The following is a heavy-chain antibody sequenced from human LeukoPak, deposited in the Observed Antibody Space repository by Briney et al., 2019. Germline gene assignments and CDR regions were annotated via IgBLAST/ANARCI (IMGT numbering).Heavy chain of an antibody. Sequence: GGSLRLSCATSGFTFSSFSMNWVRQAPGKGLEWVSYIRGGSSDIHYADSVKGRFTISRDNAKNTLYLQMNSLRVEDTAMYYCARSAWVAATTAAYFYNWGQGTLVTVSS. J-gene: IGHJ4*02. CDR1: GFTFSSFS. CDR2: IRGGSSDI. D-gene: IGHD1-26*01. V-gene: IGHV3-21*05. CDR3: ARSAWVAATTAAYFYN.